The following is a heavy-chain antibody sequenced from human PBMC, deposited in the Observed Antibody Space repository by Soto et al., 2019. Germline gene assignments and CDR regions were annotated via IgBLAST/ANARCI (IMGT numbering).Heavy chain of an antibody. D-gene: IGHD6-13*01. Sequence: QVQLVQSGAAVQKSGASVKASCKASGYTFTSYYIHWVRQAPGQGLDWMGLINPSGGSTDYAQKFQGRVAMTSDASTSTVYTELSSLRSEDTAVYYCAKDRGRATAGEYYYYGMDVWGQGTTVTVSS. J-gene: IGHJ6*02. CDR3: AKDRGRATAGEYYYYGMDV. CDR2: INPSGGST. CDR1: GYTFTSYY. V-gene: IGHV1-46*01.